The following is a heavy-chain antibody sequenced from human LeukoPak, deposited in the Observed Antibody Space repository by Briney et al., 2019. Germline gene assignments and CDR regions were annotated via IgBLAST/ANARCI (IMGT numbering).Heavy chain of an antibody. D-gene: IGHD1-26*01. CDR1: GGTFSSYA. CDR3: ARDNSVGDNAWWFDP. V-gene: IGHV1-46*01. J-gene: IGHJ5*02. CDR2: INPTGGST. Sequence: ASVKVSCKASGGTFSSYAISWVRQAPGQGLEWMGLINPTGGSTGHAQKFQGRVTMTRDMSTSTDYMELSSLRSEDTAIYYCARDNSVGDNAWWFDPWGQGTLVTVSS.